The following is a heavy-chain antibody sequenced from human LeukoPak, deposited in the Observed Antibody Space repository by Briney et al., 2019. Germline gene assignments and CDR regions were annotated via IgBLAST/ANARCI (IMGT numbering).Heavy chain of an antibody. J-gene: IGHJ3*02. V-gene: IGHV3-53*01. Sequence: QAGGSLTLSCAASGLTVSSSYMSWVRQAPGKGLEWVSIIYNDGSTYYADSMNGRFTISRDNSKNTLYLQVNSLRAEDTAMYYCARNILFAFDIWSQGTMVTVSS. CDR2: IYNDGST. CDR1: GLTVSSSY. CDR3: ARNILFAFDI.